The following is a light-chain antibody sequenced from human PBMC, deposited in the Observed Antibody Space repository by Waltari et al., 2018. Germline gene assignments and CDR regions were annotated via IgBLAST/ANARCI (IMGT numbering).Light chain of an antibody. Sequence: NFMLTQPHSVSESPGKTVTISCTRSSGSIASNSVQWYQQRPGSSPTTVIYESNQRPSGVPDRFSSSIDSSSNSASLAISGLKTEDEADYYCQSYNSNTEGVFGGGTKLTVL. CDR3: QSYNSNTEGV. CDR1: SGSIASNS. V-gene: IGLV6-57*01. J-gene: IGLJ3*02. CDR2: ESN.